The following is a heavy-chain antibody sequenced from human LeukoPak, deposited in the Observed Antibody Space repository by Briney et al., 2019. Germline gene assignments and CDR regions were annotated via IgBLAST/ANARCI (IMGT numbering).Heavy chain of an antibody. CDR1: GYTFTSYD. V-gene: IGHV1-8*03. J-gene: IGHJ4*02. CDR3: ARGGYGLVDY. Sequence: ASVKVSCKASGYTFTSYDINWVRQVTGQGLEWMGWMNPKSGNTGYAQKFQGRVTITRSTSISTAYMEVSSLRYEDTAVYYCARGGYGLVDYWGQGTLVTVSS. CDR2: MNPKSGNT. D-gene: IGHD5-18*01.